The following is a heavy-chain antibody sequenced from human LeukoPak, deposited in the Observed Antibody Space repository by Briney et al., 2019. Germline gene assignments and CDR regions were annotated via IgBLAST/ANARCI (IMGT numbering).Heavy chain of an antibody. Sequence: SETLSLTCTVSGGSISSGGYYWSWIRQPPGKGLEWIGYIYHSGSTYYNPSLKSRVTISVDTSKNQFSLKLSSVTAADTAVYYCACSPHEPGANPVTTELGYFDLWGRGTLVTVSS. CDR3: ACSPHEPGANPVTTELGYFDL. J-gene: IGHJ2*01. CDR2: IYHSGST. D-gene: IGHD4-17*01. V-gene: IGHV4-30-2*01. CDR1: GGSISSGGYY.